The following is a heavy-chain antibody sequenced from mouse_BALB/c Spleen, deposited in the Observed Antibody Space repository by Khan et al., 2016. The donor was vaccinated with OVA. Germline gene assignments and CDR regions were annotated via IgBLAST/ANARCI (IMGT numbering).Heavy chain of an antibody. CDR1: GYSITSDYA. D-gene: IGHD3-1*01. CDR3: VRARDY. CDR2: ISYSGRT. J-gene: IGHJ3*01. Sequence: EVQLVESGPGLVKPSLSLSLTCTVTGYSITSDYAWNWIRQFPGHKLEWMGYISYSGRTSYTPSLKSRISITRDTSKNTFFLQLNYETTEDTAIYFCVRARDYWGQGTLVTVSA. V-gene: IGHV3-2*02.